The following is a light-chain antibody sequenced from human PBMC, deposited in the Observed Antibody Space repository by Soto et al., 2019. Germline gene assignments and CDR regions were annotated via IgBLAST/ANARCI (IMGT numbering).Light chain of an antibody. CDR1: SSNIGADYD. CDR2: GNS. V-gene: IGLV1-40*01. J-gene: IGLJ3*02. Sequence: QSVLTQPPSVSGAPGQRVTISCTGSSSNIGADYDVHWYQQLPGTAPKLLIYGNSNRPSGVPDRFSGSKSGTSASLAITVLQAEDEADDYCQSYDSSLSAVVFGGGTKLTVL. CDR3: QSYDSSLSAVV.